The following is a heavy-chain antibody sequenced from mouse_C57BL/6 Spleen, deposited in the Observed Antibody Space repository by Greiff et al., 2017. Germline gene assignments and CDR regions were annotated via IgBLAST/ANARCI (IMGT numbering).Heavy chain of an antibody. CDR3: AGLTSQGAMDY. CDR2: IRDGGSYT. Sequence: EVMLVESGGGLVKPGGSLKLSCAASGFTFSSYAMSWVRQTPEKRLEWVATIRDGGSYTYYPDNVKGRFPISRDNANNNLSLQMSHLKSEGTAIYYWAGLTSQGAMDYWGQGTSVTVSS. J-gene: IGHJ4*01. CDR1: GFTFSSYA. D-gene: IGHD3-2*02. V-gene: IGHV5-4*03.